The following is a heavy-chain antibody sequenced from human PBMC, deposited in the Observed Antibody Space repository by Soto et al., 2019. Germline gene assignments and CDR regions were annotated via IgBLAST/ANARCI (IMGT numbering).Heavy chain of an antibody. CDR1: GYTFTTSW. CDR2: IYPGDSDT. V-gene: IGHV5-51*01. Sequence: PGESLKISCKGSGYTFTTSWIGWVRQMPGKGLEWMGIIYPGDSDTRYSPSFQGQVTISADKSISTAYLQWSSLKASDTAMYYCARASLSDSSGPNWFDPWGQGTLVTVSS. D-gene: IGHD3-22*01. CDR3: ARASLSDSSGPNWFDP. J-gene: IGHJ5*02.